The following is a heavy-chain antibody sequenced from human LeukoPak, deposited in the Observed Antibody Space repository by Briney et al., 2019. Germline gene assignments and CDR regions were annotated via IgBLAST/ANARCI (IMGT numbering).Heavy chain of an antibody. J-gene: IGHJ1*01. D-gene: IGHD5-24*01. V-gene: IGHV4-59*01. CDR1: NDSFSNYY. CDR3: ARASMRRRDGYNRHYEIDH. CDR2: VYYTDKT. Sequence: SETLSLTCTVSNDSFSNYYWTWIRQSPGKALEWIGYVYYTDKTHYNPSLKSRVFISADTSQNQFSLRLSSVTAADTAVYYCARASMRRRDGYNRHYEIDHWGQGTLATVSS.